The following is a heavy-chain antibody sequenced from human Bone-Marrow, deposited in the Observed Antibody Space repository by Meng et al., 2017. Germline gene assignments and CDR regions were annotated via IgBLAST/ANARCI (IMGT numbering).Heavy chain of an antibody. Sequence: QVPLHESGPGLVEPSQSLSLHYTFYGASIRSDGDYWHWIRQHPGKGLERIAYIYHSGGTYSNPSLRSRTTLSVDTSNNQFSLKLSSVTAADTAVYYCARDRGGYATFDNWGQGTLVTVSS. D-gene: IGHD5-12*01. CDR2: IYHSGGT. CDR1: GASIRSDGDY. J-gene: IGHJ4*02. V-gene: IGHV4-31*03. CDR3: ARDRGGYATFDN.